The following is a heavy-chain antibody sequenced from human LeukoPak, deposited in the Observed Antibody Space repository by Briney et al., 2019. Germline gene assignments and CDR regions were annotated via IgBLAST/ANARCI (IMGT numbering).Heavy chain of an antibody. V-gene: IGHV3-30*02. CDR1: GFTFSSYG. J-gene: IGHJ6*03. CDR3: ARADRERVAGTSYYYYYMDV. CDR2: IRYDGTNK. D-gene: IGHD6-19*01. Sequence: GGSLRLSCAASGFTFSSYGMHWVRQAPGKGLEWVAFIRYDGTNKYYADSVKGRFTISRDNSKNTLYLQMNSLRAEDTAVYYCARADRERVAGTSYYYYYMDVWGKGTTVTVSS.